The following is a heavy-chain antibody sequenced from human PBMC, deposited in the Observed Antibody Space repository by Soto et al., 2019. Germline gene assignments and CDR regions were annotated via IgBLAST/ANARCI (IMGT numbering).Heavy chain of an antibody. D-gene: IGHD3-3*02. CDR2: TYYRSKWYN. Sequence: SQTLSLTCAISGDSVSSNSAAWNWIRQSPSRGLEWLGRTYYRSKWYNDYAVSVKSRITINPDTSKNQFSLQLNSVTPEDTAVYYCAIYKDFWSGPHYYYGMDVWGQGTTVTISS. V-gene: IGHV6-1*01. CDR3: AIYKDFWSGPHYYYGMDV. J-gene: IGHJ6*02. CDR1: GDSVSSNSAA.